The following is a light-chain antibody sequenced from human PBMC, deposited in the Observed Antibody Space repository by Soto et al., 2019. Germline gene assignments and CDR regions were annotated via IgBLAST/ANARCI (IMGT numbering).Light chain of an antibody. CDR1: QTISSW. CDR3: QHYNSYSEA. CDR2: KAS. Sequence: DIHMTQSPSTQSGSVGDRVTITCRASQTISSWLAWYQQKPGKAPKLLIYKASTLKSGVPSRFSGSGSGTEFTLTISSLQPDDFATYYCQHYNSYSEAFGQGTKV. J-gene: IGKJ1*01. V-gene: IGKV1-5*03.